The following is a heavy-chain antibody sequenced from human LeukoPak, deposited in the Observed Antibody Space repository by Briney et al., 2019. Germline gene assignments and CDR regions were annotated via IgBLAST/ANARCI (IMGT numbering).Heavy chain of an antibody. CDR3: AREEDLQDSNGYSYYFHS. CDR1: GGSIGWDY. D-gene: IGHD3-22*01. Sequence: SSETLSLTCTVSGGSIGWDYWSWIRQSAGKGLEWIGRIYKSGSTNYNPSFRSRVTISVDTSKNQFSLKVTSVSAAYTACYYCAREEDLQDSNGYSYYFHSWGQGSLVTVSS. J-gene: IGHJ4*02. V-gene: IGHV4-4*07. CDR2: IYKSGST.